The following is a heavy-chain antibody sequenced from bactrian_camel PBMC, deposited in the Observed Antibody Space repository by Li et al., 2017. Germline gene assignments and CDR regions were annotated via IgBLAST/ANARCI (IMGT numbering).Heavy chain of an antibody. D-gene: IGHD2*01. CDR1: GRTYSKWC. J-gene: IGHJ4*01. CDR2: IDSRGIT. Sequence: DVQLVESGGGSVQTGGSLRLSCAASGRTYSKWCMGWFRQVPGKEREGLATIDSRGITAYADSEKGRFTISKDSAKNILYLQMDNLEPEDSATYRCAANFGPYCSGPYLARRANFLGQGTQVTVS. V-gene: IGHV3S67*01.